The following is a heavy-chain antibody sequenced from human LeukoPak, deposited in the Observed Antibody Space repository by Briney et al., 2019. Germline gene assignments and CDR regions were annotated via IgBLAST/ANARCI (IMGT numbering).Heavy chain of an antibody. CDR1: GFTFSRYN. CDR3: ARAYSSGWYVLY. D-gene: IGHD6-19*01. J-gene: IGHJ4*02. Sequence: GGSLRLSCAASGFTFSRYNMNWVRQAPGKGLEWVSSITSSSSYIYYADSVKGRFTISRDNAKNSLYLQMNSLRAEDTAVYYCARAYSSGWYVLYWGQGTLVTVSS. V-gene: IGHV3-21*01. CDR2: ITSSSSYI.